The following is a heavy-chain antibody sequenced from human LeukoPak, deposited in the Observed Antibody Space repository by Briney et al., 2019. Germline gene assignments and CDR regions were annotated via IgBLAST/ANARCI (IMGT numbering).Heavy chain of an antibody. D-gene: IGHD3-10*01. CDR1: GGTFNNYA. J-gene: IGHJ5*02. Sequence: SVKVSCKASGGTFNNYAISWVRQAPGQGLEWMGGIIPMFGTANYAQKYQGRVMITADESTSTAHIELSSLRSEDTAMYYCALGSRGVMTDWFDPWGQGTLVTVSS. CDR2: IIPMFGTA. V-gene: IGHV1-69*01. CDR3: ALGSRGVMTDWFDP.